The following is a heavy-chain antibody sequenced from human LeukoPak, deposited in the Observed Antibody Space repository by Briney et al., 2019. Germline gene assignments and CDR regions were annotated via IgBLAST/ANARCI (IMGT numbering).Heavy chain of an antibody. CDR3: AKDHESDGYPCLEH. CDR1: GFTFSRLA. D-gene: IGHD3-22*01. V-gene: IGHV3-23*01. Sequence: GGSLRPSCAASGFTFSRLAMSWVRQAPGKGLEWVSTISASGPYYADAVRGRFTSSRDNSRNTLSLQMDSLRDEDTAVYYCAKDHESDGYPCLEHWGLGTLVTVSS. CDR2: ISASGP. J-gene: IGHJ4*02.